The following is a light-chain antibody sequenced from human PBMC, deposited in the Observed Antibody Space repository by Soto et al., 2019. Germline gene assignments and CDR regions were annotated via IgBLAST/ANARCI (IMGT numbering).Light chain of an antibody. CDR2: AAS. Sequence: SSVSSSVGDRVTITCRASQGISSWLGWYQQKPGQAPKLLIFAASSLQSGVPPRFSGSESGTEFTLTISSLQTEDVATYYCQQASSFPLTFGGGTKVDIK. CDR3: QQASSFPLT. V-gene: IGKV1-12*01. J-gene: IGKJ4*01. CDR1: QGISSW.